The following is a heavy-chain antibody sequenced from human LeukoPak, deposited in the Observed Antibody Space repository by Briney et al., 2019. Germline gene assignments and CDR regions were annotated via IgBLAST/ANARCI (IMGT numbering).Heavy chain of an antibody. CDR1: GFTFSSYS. Sequence: GGSLRLSCAASGFTFSSYSMNWVRQAPGKGLEWVSYISSSSTIYYADSVKGRFTISRDNAKNSLYLQMNSLRAEDTAVYYCARDSKYYDFWSGSTGYYFDYWGQGTLVTVPS. V-gene: IGHV3-48*04. CDR2: ISSSSTI. J-gene: IGHJ4*02. CDR3: ARDSKYYDFWSGSTGYYFDY. D-gene: IGHD3-3*01.